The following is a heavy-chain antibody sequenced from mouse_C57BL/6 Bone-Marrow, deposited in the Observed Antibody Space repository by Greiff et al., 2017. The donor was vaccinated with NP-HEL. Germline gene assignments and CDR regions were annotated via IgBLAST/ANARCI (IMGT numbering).Heavy chain of an antibody. Sequence: EVKVEESGGGLVQPGGSLKLSCAASGFTFSDYYMYWVRQTPEKRLEWVAYISNGGGSTYYPDTVKGRFTISRDNAKNTLYLQMSRLKSEDTAMYYCARHGYFDVWGTGTTVTVSS. CDR3: ARHGYFDV. CDR1: GFTFSDYY. J-gene: IGHJ1*03. V-gene: IGHV5-12*01. CDR2: ISNGGGST.